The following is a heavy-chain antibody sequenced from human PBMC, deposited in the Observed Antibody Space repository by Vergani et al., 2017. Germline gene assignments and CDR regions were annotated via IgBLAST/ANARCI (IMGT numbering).Heavy chain of an antibody. Sequence: QVQLVQSGAEVKKPGASVKVSCKASGYTFTGHYMHLVRQAPGQGLEWMGWINPNSGGTNYAQKFQGRVTMTRDTSISTAYMELSRLRSDDTAVYYCSREHCSSTSCYNSWFDPWGQGTLVTVSS. D-gene: IGHD2-2*02. CDR3: SREHCSSTSCYNSWFDP. CDR2: INPNSGGT. J-gene: IGHJ5*02. CDR1: GYTFTGHY. V-gene: IGHV1-2*02.